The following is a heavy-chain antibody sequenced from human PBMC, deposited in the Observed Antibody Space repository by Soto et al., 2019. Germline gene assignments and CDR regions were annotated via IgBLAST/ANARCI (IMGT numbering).Heavy chain of an antibody. CDR2: IYSGGST. V-gene: IGHV3-66*01. D-gene: IGHD3-10*01. J-gene: IGHJ4*02. CDR1: GFTVSSNY. Sequence: GGSLRLSCAASGFTVSSNYMSWVRQAPGKGLEWVSTIYSGGSTYYADSVKGRFIISRDDSKNTLYLQMNSLRAEDTAVYYCARDRWFGELGVLCWGQGTLVTVSS. CDR3: ARDRWFGELGVLC.